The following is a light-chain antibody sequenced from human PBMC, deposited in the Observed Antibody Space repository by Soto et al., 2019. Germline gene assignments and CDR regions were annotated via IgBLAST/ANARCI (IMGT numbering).Light chain of an antibody. Sequence: QPVLTQPPSVSGAPGQRVTISCTGSSSSIGAGYDVHWYQQLPGTAPKLLIYGNNNRPSGVPDRFSGSKSGTSASLAITGLQAEDEADYYCQSYDSSLSGSVFGGGTKVTVL. CDR1: SSSIGAGYD. CDR3: QSYDSSLSGSV. J-gene: IGLJ3*02. CDR2: GNN. V-gene: IGLV1-40*01.